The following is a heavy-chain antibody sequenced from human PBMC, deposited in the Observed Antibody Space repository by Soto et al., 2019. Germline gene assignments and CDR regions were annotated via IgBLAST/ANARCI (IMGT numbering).Heavy chain of an antibody. V-gene: IGHV1-69*12. CDR2: IIPIFGTA. D-gene: IGHD2-2*02. Sequence: QVQLVQSGAEVKKPGSSVKVSCKASGGTFSSYAISWVRQAPGQGLEWMGGIIPIFGTANYAQKFQGRVTITADESTSTAYMELSSLRSEDTAVYYCARIVLVPAAISDYYYYYGMDVWGQGTTVTVSS. CDR1: GGTFSSYA. CDR3: ARIVLVPAAISDYYYYYGMDV. J-gene: IGHJ6*02.